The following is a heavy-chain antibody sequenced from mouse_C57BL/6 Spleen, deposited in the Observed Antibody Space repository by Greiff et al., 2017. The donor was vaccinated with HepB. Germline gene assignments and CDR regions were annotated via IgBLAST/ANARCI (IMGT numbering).Heavy chain of an antibody. CDR2: ISSGSSTI. CDR3: AKPDYGSPSYWYFDV. V-gene: IGHV5-17*01. CDR1: GFTFSDYG. J-gene: IGHJ1*03. D-gene: IGHD1-1*01. Sequence: EVMLVESGGGLVKPGGSLKLSCAASGFTFSDYGMHWVRQAPEKGLEWVAYISSGSSTIYYADTVKGRFTISRDNAKNTLFLQMTSLRSEDTAMYYCAKPDYGSPSYWYFDVWGTGTTVTVSS.